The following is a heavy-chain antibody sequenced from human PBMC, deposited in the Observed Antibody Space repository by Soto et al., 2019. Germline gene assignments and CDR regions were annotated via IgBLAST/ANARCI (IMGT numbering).Heavy chain of an antibody. CDR3: ARDKITGLFDY. CDR1: GGSFSVYY. CDR2: INHSGST. D-gene: IGHD2-8*02. Sequence: SETLSLTSAAYGGSFSVYYWTWIRQPPGPGLEWIGEINHSGSTNYNPSLTSRVTISVDTSKNQFSLKLTSVTAADTAVYYCARDKITGLFDYWGQGTLVTVSS. V-gene: IGHV4-34*01. J-gene: IGHJ4*02.